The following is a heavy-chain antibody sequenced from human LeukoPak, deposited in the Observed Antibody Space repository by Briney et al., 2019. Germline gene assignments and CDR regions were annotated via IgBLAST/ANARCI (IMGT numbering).Heavy chain of an antibody. CDR3: ARIIVGVKHFDY. CDR1: GYTFTSYG. Sequence: ASVKVSCKASGYTFTSYGISWVRQAPGQGLEWMGWISAYNGNTNYAQKLQDRVTMTTDTSTSTAYMELRSLRSDDTAVYYCARIIVGVKHFDYWGQGTLVTVSS. J-gene: IGHJ4*02. CDR2: ISAYNGNT. D-gene: IGHD1-26*01. V-gene: IGHV1-18*01.